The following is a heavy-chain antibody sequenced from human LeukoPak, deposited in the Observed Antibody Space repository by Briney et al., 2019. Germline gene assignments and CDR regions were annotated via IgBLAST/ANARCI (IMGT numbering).Heavy chain of an antibody. V-gene: IGHV4-34*01. CDR3: ARPYSYGTKGWFDP. CDR2: INHSGST. Sequence: PSETLSLTCAVYGGSFSGYHWSWIRQPPGKGLEWIGEINHSGSTNYNPSLRSRVTISVDTSKNQFSLKLSSVTAADTAVYYCARPYSYGTKGWFDPWGQGTLVTVSS. D-gene: IGHD5-18*01. CDR1: GGSFSGYH. J-gene: IGHJ5*02.